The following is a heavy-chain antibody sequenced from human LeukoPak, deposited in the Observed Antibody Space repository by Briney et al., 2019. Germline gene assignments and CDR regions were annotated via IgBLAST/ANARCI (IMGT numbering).Heavy chain of an antibody. CDR2: ISSSSSTI. J-gene: IGHJ3*02. V-gene: IGHV3-48*04. D-gene: IGHD3-22*01. Sequence: GGSLRLSCAASGFTFSSYSMNWVRQAPGKGLEWVSYISSSSSTIYYADSVKGRFTISRDNAKNSLYLQMNSLRAEDTAVYYCASGSNYYDSSGPDAFDIWGQGTMVTVSS. CDR1: GFTFSSYS. CDR3: ASGSNYYDSSGPDAFDI.